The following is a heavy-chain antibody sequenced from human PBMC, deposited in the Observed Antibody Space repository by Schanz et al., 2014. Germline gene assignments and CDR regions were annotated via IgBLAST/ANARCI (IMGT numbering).Heavy chain of an antibody. CDR3: ARDRLECGAECYSVEVFEI. CDR2: IIPSLGLA. CDR1: GGTFSTYT. Sequence: VQLVQSGAEVKRPGASVRVSCKASGGTFSTYTISWVRQAPGQGLEWMGRIIPSLGLAKYEQKFQDKVTITADTSTTTAYMELSGLRSEDTAVYYCARDRLECGAECYSVEVFEIWGQGTLVIVSS. V-gene: IGHV1-69*09. J-gene: IGHJ4*02. D-gene: IGHD2-21*01.